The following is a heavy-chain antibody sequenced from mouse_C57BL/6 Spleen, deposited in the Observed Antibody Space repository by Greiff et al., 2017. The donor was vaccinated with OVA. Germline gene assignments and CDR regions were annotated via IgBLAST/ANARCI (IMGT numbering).Heavy chain of an antibody. Sequence: QVQLQQSGAELVKPGASVKLSCKASGYTFTSYWMHWVKQRPGQGLEWIGMIHPNSGSTNYNEKFKSKATLTVDKSSSTAYMQLSSLTSEDSAVYYCARIGSYWYFDVWGTGTTVTVSS. CDR1: GYTFTSYW. V-gene: IGHV1-64*01. CDR2: IHPNSGST. D-gene: IGHD4-1*01. CDR3: ARIGSYWYFDV. J-gene: IGHJ1*03.